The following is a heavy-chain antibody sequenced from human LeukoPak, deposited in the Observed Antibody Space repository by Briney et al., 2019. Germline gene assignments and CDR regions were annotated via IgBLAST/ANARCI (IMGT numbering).Heavy chain of an antibody. V-gene: IGHV4-38-2*02. CDR2: IYHSGST. CDR3: ARVGLWYYDSSGYYN. D-gene: IGHD3-22*01. J-gene: IGHJ4*02. Sequence: SETLSLTCTVSGYSISSGYYWGWTRQPPGKGLEWIGSIYHSGSTYYNPSLKSRVTISVDTSKNQFFLKLRSVTAADTAVYYCARVGLWYYDSSGYYNWGQGTLVTVSS. CDR1: GYSISSGYY.